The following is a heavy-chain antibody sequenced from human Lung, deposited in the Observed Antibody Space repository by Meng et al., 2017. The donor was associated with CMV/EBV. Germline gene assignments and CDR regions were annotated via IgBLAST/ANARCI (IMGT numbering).Heavy chain of an antibody. CDR3: ARDNSILADYGMDV. V-gene: IGHV3-7*01. J-gene: IGHJ6*02. D-gene: IGHD2-21*01. CDR1: GFTFSSYG. CDR2: IKQDGSEK. Sequence: GGSLRLXXAASGFTFSSYGMSWVRQAPGKGLEWVANIKQDGSEKYYVDSVKGQFTISRDNAKNSLYLQMNSLRAEDTAVYYCARDNSILADYGMDVWGQGXTVTVSS.